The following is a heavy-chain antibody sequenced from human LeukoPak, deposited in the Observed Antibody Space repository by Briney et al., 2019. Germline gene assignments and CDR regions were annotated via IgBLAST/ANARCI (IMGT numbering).Heavy chain of an antibody. D-gene: IGHD3-10*01. J-gene: IGHJ6*02. CDR2: ISYDGSNK. V-gene: IGHV3-30-3*01. CDR3: VSGYYYGSGDFYYGMDV. Sequence: GGSLRLSCAASGFTFSSYAMHWVRQAPGKGLEWVAVISYDGSNKYYADSVKGRFTISRDNSKNTLYLQMNSLRAEDTAVYYCVSGYYYGSGDFYYGMDVWGQGTTVTVSS. CDR1: GFTFSSYA.